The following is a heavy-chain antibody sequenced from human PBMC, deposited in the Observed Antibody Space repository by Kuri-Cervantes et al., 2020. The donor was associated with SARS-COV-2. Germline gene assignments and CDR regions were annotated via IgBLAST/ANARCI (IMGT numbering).Heavy chain of an antibody. CDR2: IYPGDSNT. J-gene: IGHJ4*02. CDR1: GYSFNTYW. CDR3: ARHGGYDILTGYYNPLDY. Sequence: GGSLRLSCKGSGYSFNTYWIGWVRQMPGKGLEWMGIIYPGDSNTRYSPSFQGQVTISADKSISTAYLQWSSLKASDTAMYYCARHGGYDILTGYYNPLDYWGQGTLVTVSS. D-gene: IGHD3-9*01. V-gene: IGHV5-51*01.